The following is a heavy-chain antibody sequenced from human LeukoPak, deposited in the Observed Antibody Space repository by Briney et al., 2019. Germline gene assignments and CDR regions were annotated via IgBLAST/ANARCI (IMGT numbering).Heavy chain of an antibody. Sequence: SETLSLTCTVSGDSVSQANFYWGWIRQPPGEGLEWIGSIYYTETANYNPSLKSRVTISVDTSKKQISLNLTSVTAADTAVYYCARHCSTTTCQYYYYHMDVWGKGTTVTVS. V-gene: IGHV4-39*01. D-gene: IGHD2-2*01. J-gene: IGHJ6*03. CDR2: IYYTETA. CDR1: GDSVSQANFY. CDR3: ARHCSTTTCQYYYYHMDV.